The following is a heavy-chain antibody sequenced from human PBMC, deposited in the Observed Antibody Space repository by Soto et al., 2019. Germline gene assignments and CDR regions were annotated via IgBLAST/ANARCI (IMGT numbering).Heavy chain of an antibody. V-gene: IGHV6-1*01. CDR1: VDSVSSNSAA. D-gene: IGHD6-19*01. CDR2: TYYRSKWYN. J-gene: IGHJ6*02. Sequence: SQTLSLTCAISVDSVSSNSAAWNWIRQSPSRGLEWLGRTYYRSKWYNDYAVSVKSRITINPDTSKNQFSLQLNSVTPEDTAVYYCARGVAVAGTYYYYGMDVWGQGTTVTVS. CDR3: ARGVAVAGTYYYYGMDV.